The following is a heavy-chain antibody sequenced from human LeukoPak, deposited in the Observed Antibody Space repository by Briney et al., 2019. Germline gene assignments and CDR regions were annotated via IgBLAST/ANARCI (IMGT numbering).Heavy chain of an antibody. J-gene: IGHJ3*02. Sequence: GGSLRLSCAASGFTFSSYWMSWVRQAPGKGLEWVANIKQDGSEKYYVDSVKGRFTISRDNAKNSLYLQMNSLRAEDTAVYYCARACGGDCYESAFDIWGQGTMVTVSS. CDR1: GFTFSSYW. CDR2: IKQDGSEK. V-gene: IGHV3-7*01. CDR3: ARACGGDCYESAFDI. D-gene: IGHD2-21*01.